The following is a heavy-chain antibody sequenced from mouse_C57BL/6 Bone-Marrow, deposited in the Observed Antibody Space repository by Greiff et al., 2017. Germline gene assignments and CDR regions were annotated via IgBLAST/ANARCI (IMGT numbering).Heavy chain of an antibody. V-gene: IGHV1-81*01. J-gene: IGHJ3*01. CDR2: IYPRSGNT. D-gene: IGHD1-1*01. CDR3: ARSLLLFAY. CDR1: GYTFTSYG. Sequence: VQLVESGAELARPGASVKLSCKASGYTFTSYGISWVKQRTGQGLEWIGEIYPRSGNTYYNEKFKGKATLTADKSSSTAYMELRSLTSEDSAVYFCARSLLLFAYWGQGTLVTVSA.